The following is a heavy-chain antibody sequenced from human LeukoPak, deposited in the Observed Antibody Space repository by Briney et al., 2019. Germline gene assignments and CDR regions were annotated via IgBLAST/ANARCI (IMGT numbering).Heavy chain of an antibody. CDR1: GYTFTSYD. V-gene: IGHV1-8*03. D-gene: IGHD6-13*01. J-gene: IGHJ5*02. CDR3: ARVRSSSRTQHRNWFDP. CDR2: MNPNSGNT. Sequence: ASVKVSCKASGYTFTSYDINWVRQATGQGLEWMGWMNPNSGNTGYAQKFQGRVTITRNTSISTAYMELSSLRPEDTAVYYCARVRSSSRTQHRNWFDPWGQGTLVTVSS.